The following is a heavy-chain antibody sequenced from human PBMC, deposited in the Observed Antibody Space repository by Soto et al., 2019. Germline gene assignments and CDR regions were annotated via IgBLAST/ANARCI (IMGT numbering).Heavy chain of an antibody. D-gene: IGHD3-10*01. CDR1: GGSISSSNW. J-gene: IGHJ3*02. CDR2: IYHSGST. V-gene: IGHV4-4*02. Sequence: SETLSLTCAVSGGSISSSNWWSWGRQPPGKGLEWIGEIYHSGSTNYNPSLKSRVTISVDQSKDQFSLKLSSVTAADTAVYYCARDTGTYYGSGSYYNINAFDIWGQGTMVT. CDR3: ARDTGTYYGSGSYYNINAFDI.